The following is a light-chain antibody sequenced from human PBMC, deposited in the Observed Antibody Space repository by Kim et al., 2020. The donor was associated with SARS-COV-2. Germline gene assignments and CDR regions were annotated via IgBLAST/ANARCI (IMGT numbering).Light chain of an antibody. CDR1: NIGSKS. CDR3: QVWDSRSDHRHVV. Sequence: GETARITCGGNNIGSKSVHWYQQKPGQAPVLVIYYDSDRPSGIPERISGSNSGNTATLTISRVEVGDEADYYCQVWDSRSDHRHVVFGGGTQLTVL. V-gene: IGLV3-21*04. J-gene: IGLJ2*01. CDR2: YDS.